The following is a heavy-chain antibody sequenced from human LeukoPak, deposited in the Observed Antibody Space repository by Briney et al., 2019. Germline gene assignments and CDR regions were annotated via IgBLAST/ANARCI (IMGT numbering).Heavy chain of an antibody. Sequence: ASVKVSCKASGYTFTSYGISWVRQAPGQGIEWMGWISAYNGNTNYAQKLQGRVTMTTDTSTSTAYMELRSLRSDDTAVYYCARDRTDSSGYYSDYWGQGTLVTVSS. CDR2: ISAYNGNT. V-gene: IGHV1-18*01. CDR3: ARDRTDSSGYYSDY. CDR1: GYTFTSYG. D-gene: IGHD3-22*01. J-gene: IGHJ4*02.